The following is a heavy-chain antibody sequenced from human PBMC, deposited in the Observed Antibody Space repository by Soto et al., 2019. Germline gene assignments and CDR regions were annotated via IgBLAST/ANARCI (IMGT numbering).Heavy chain of an antibody. J-gene: IGHJ4*02. CDR1: GYTFSSYA. V-gene: IGHV1-3*01. Sequence: QVHLLQSGAEGRKPGASVKVSCRASGYTFSSYALHWVGQAPGQRLEWMGWINAGYGNTKSSQKFQDRVTISRDTSASTAYMELTSLRSEDTAVYYCARDTGDGTFDFWGQGTVVTVSS. CDR2: INAGYGNT. CDR3: ARDTGDGTFDF. D-gene: IGHD7-27*01.